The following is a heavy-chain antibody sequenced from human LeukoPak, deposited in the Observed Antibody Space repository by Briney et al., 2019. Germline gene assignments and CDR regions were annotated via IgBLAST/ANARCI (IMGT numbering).Heavy chain of an antibody. J-gene: IGHJ4*02. V-gene: IGHV1-46*01. CDR2: INPSGGST. CDR1: GYTFTSYY. D-gene: IGHD3-10*01. Sequence: ASVKVSCKASGYTFTSYYMHWVRQAPGQGLEWMGIINPSGGSTSYARKFQGRVTMTRDMSTSTVYMELSSLRSEDTAVYYCARGAALWFGELSYDYWGQGTLVTVSS. CDR3: ARGAALWFGELSYDY.